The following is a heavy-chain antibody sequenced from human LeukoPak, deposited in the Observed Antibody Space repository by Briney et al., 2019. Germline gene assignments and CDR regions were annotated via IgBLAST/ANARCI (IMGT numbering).Heavy chain of an antibody. Sequence: SETLSLTCAVSSGSIRSYYWRWIRQPPGKGLEWIGYIYTSGSTNYNPSLKSRVTISVDTSKNQFSLKLSSVTAADTAVYYCASLPDCGGDCYSYDYWGQGTLVTVSS. CDR2: IYTSGST. D-gene: IGHD2-21*02. CDR3: ASLPDCGGDCYSYDY. CDR1: SGSIRSYY. J-gene: IGHJ4*02. V-gene: IGHV4-4*09.